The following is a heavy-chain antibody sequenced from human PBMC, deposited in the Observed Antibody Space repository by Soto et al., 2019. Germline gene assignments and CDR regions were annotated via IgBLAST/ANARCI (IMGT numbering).Heavy chain of an antibody. D-gene: IGHD1-26*01. CDR1: GFTFSSYS. CDR2: ISSSSSYI. J-gene: IGHJ4*02. CDR3: ARESGSYFLGVDY. Sequence: EVQLVESGGGLVKPGGSLRLSCAASGFTFSSYSMNWVRQAPGKGLEWVSSISSSSSYIYYADSVKGRFTISRDNAKNSLYLQMNSLRAEDTAVYYCARESGSYFLGVDYWGQGTLVTVSS. V-gene: IGHV3-21*01.